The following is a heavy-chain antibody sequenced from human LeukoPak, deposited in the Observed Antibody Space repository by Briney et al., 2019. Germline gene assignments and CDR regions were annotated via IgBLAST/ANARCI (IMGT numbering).Heavy chain of an antibody. V-gene: IGHV4-4*07. D-gene: IGHD5-12*01. CDR1: GGSISSYY. J-gene: IGHJ2*01. CDR3: ARDTIFSGYDYDGYFDL. CDR2: MSTSGNS. Sequence: SETLSLTCIVSGGSISSYYWSWIRQPAGKGLEWIGRMSTSGNSNYIPSLVSRVTMSVDTSKNQFSLKLSSVTAADTAVYYCARDTIFSGYDYDGYFDLWGRGTLVTVSS.